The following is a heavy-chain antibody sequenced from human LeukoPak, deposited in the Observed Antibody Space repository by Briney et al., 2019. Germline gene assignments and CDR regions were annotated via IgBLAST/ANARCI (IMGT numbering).Heavy chain of an antibody. V-gene: IGHV1-69*05. CDR3: ARGRKAASIYYYYMDV. CDR2: IIPIFGTA. D-gene: IGHD6-13*01. CDR1: GGTFSSYA. Sequence: SVKVSCKASGGTFSSYAISWVRQAPGQGLEWMGGIIPIFGTANYAQKFQGRVTITTDESTSTAYMELSSLRSEDTAVYYCARGRKAASIYYYYMDVWGKGTTVTVSS. J-gene: IGHJ6*03.